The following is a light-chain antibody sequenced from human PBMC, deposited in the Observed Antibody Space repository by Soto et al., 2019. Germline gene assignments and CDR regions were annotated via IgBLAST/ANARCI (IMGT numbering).Light chain of an antibody. CDR3: QRFDNYPRAFT. V-gene: IGKV1D-13*01. CDR2: DTS. Sequence: AIQLTQSPSSLSASVGDRVTITCRASPGISSALAWYQQKPGKAPNLLIYDTSSLQSGVPSRFSGGGSGTDFTLTISNLQPEDFATYYCQRFDNYPRAFTFGPGTKVDI. J-gene: IGKJ3*01. CDR1: PGISSA.